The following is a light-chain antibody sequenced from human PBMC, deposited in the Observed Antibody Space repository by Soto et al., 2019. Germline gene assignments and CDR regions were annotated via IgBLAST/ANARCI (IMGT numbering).Light chain of an antibody. V-gene: IGKV1-39*01. J-gene: IGKJ2*02. CDR3: QESYSTPWT. Sequence: DIQMTQSPSSLSASVGDRVTITCRASQSISSYLNWYQQKPGKAPKLLIYAASSLQGGVPSRFSRRRSGTYFTLTISSLQPDGVATYYCQESYSTPWTFSHGTQLESK. CDR1: QSISSY. CDR2: AAS.